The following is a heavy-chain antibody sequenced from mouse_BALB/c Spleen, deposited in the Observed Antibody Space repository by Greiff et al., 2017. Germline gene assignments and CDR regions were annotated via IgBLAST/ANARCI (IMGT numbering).Heavy chain of an antibody. CDR1: GFNIKDYY. V-gene: IGHV14-1*02. D-gene: IGHD2-4*01. J-gene: IGHJ4*01. CDR3: ARSSMIKGAMDY. Sequence: VQLQQSGAELVRPGALVKLSCKASGFNIKDYYMHWVKQRPEQGLEWIGWIDPENGNTIYDPKFQGKASITADTSSNTAYLQLSSLTSEDTAVYYCARSSMIKGAMDYWGQGTSVTVSS. CDR2: IDPENGNT.